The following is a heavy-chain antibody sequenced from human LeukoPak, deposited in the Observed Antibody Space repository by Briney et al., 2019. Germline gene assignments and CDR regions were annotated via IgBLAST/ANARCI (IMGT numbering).Heavy chain of an antibody. J-gene: IGHJ4*02. V-gene: IGHV4-34*01. D-gene: IGHD3-10*01. CDR2: INHSGST. CDR3: ARGEREYYGSGRLNFDY. Sequence: SGTLSLTCAVYGGSFSGYYWSWIRQPPGKGLEWIGEINHSGSTNYNPSLKSRVTISVDTSKNQFSLKLSSVTAADTAVYYCARGEREYYGSGRLNFDYWGQGTLVTVSS. CDR1: GGSFSGYY.